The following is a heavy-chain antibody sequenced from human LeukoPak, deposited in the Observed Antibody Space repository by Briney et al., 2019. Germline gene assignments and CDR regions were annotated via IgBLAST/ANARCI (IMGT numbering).Heavy chain of an antibody. V-gene: IGHV3-7*01. CDR2: IKQDGSEK. Sequence: GGSLRLSCSASGLTFRSYWMSWVRQAPGKGLEGVANIKQDGSEKYYVDSVKGRFTISRDNAKNSLYLQMNSLRAEDTAVYYCARWLGFRARRSFDYWGQGTLVTVSS. J-gene: IGHJ4*02. CDR1: GLTFRSYW. CDR3: ARWLGFRARRSFDY. D-gene: IGHD5-12*01.